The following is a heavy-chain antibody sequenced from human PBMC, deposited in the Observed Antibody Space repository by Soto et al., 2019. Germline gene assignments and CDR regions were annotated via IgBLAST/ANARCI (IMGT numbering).Heavy chain of an antibody. Sequence: QVQLQESGPGLVKPSATLSLTCSVSGASINSYYWAWIRQRPGKGLEWIGYIYYNENTNYSPSLKSRVTISLDTSKSQFSLSLSSVTAADTAMYYCARVDGSGTYSIIDLWGQGTLVTVSS. CDR2: IYYNENT. CDR3: ARVDGSGTYSIIDL. CDR1: GASINSYY. V-gene: IGHV4-59*01. J-gene: IGHJ5*02. D-gene: IGHD3-10*01.